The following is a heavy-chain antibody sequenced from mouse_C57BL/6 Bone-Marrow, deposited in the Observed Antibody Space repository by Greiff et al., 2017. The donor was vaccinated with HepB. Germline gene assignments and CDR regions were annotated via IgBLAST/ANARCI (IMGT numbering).Heavy chain of an antibody. CDR1: GYSITSGYD. D-gene: IGHD2-2*01. J-gene: IGHJ4*01. CDR3: ARGYYGYDGGYAMDY. V-gene: IGHV3-1*01. Sequence: EVKLMESGPGMVKPSQSLSLTCTVTGYSITSGYDWHWIRHFPGNKLEWMGYISYSGSTNYNPSLKSRISITHDTSKNHFFLKLNSVTTEDTATYYCARGYYGYDGGYAMDYWGQGTSVTVSS. CDR2: ISYSGST.